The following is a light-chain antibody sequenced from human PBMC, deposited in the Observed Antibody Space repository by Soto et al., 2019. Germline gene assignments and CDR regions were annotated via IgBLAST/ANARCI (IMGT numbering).Light chain of an antibody. CDR3: QQYGSSPRT. V-gene: IGKV3-20*01. J-gene: IGKJ1*01. CDR1: QSVSSS. Sequence: EIVLTQSPGTLSLSPGERVTLSCRASQSVSSSLAWYQQKPGQAPRLLIYGASSRATGIPDRFSGSGSGTNFTLTISRLEPEDFAVYYCQQYGSSPRTFGQGTKVEIK. CDR2: GAS.